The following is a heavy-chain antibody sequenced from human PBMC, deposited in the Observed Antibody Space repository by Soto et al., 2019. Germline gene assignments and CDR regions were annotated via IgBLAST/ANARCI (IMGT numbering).Heavy chain of an antibody. D-gene: IGHD3-9*01. CDR1: GNTFTGYY. CDR3: AGRYTSDAFDI. CDR2: INPNSGGT. J-gene: IGHJ3*02. Sequence: ASVKVSCKASGNTFTGYYMHWVRQAPGQGLEWMGWINPNSGGTKYVQKFQGWVTMTRDMSISTAYKELSRLRSDDTAVYYCAGRYTSDAFDIWGQGTMVTVSS. V-gene: IGHV1-2*04.